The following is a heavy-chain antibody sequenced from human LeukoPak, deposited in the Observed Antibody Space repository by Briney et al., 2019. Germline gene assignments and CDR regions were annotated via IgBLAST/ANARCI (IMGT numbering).Heavy chain of an antibody. D-gene: IGHD3-3*01. V-gene: IGHV1-2*02. CDR3: ARSEEWDY. Sequence: GASVKVSCKASGYTFTSYGISWVRQAPGQGLEWMGWINPNSGGTNYAQKFQGRVTMTRDTSISTAYMELSRLRSDDTAVYYCARSEEWDYWGQGTLVTVSS. CDR1: GYTFTSYG. CDR2: INPNSGGT. J-gene: IGHJ4*02.